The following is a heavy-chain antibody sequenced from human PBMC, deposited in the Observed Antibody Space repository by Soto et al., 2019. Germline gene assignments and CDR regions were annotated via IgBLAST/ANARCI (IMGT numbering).Heavy chain of an antibody. Sequence: GGSLRLSCAASGFTFSTSTMNWVRQAPGQGPEWLSSISSTSTYTYYAASVRGRFTISRDNAKNSLYLQMNSLTAEDTAVYYCARVGSPGYCSGGFCPPPDYWGQGTLVTVSS. V-gene: IGHV3-21*01. CDR2: ISSTSTYT. CDR1: GFTFSTST. CDR3: ARVGSPGYCSGGFCPPPDY. D-gene: IGHD2-15*01. J-gene: IGHJ4*02.